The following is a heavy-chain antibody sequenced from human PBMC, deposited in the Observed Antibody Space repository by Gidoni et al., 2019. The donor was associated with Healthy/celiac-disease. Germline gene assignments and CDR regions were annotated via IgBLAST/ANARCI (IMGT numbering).Heavy chain of an antibody. J-gene: IGHJ2*01. D-gene: IGHD3-22*01. V-gene: IGHV3-23*01. CDR3: ARHYDTSGYYYSSAFDL. Sequence: EVQLLESGGGLVQPGGSLRLSCEASGFTFNNYAMSWVRQAPGEGLEWVSAITVSGNSTYYADSVKGRFTISRDNSKNTLYLQMNSLRAEDTAVYYCARHYDTSGYYYSSAFDLWGRGTLVTVSS. CDR2: ITVSGNST. CDR1: GFTFNNYA.